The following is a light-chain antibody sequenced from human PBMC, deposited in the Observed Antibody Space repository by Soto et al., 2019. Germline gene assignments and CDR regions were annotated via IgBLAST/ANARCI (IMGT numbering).Light chain of an antibody. CDR2: ATS. CDR1: QSISSY. J-gene: IGKJ1*01. CDR3: QQSDGTPPWT. Sequence: DIPMTQSPSSLSASVGDRVIITCRASQSISSYLNWYQQKPGKAPELLIFATSSLQGGVPSRFSGSGSGTDFTLTISSLHPEDFATYYCQQSDGTPPWTFGPGTRVDIK. V-gene: IGKV1-39*01.